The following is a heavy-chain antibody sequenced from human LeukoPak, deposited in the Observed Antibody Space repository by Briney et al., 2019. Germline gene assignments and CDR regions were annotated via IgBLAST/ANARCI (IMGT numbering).Heavy chain of an antibody. CDR3: ARVLYYHSLAPQYRFDC. CDR1: GFTFSDYS. V-gene: IGHV3-48*01. Sequence: GGSLRLSCEVSGFTFSDYSMTWVRQSPERGLEWISYITTNSNTIHYADSVKGRFTVSSDNAKNSLYLQMNNLRADDTAIYFCARVLYYHSLAPQYRFDCWGQGTLVTVSS. J-gene: IGHJ4*02. D-gene: IGHD3-9*01. CDR2: ITTNSNTI.